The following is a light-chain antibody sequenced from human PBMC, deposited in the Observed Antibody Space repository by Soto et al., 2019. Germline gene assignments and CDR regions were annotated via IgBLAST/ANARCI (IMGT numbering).Light chain of an antibody. CDR1: QSINRW. Sequence: DIQMTQSPSTLSASVGDRVTITCRASQSINRWLAWYQQKPGKAPKLLIYDASTLESGVPSRFSGSGSGTEFTLTISSLQSDALATSYCHQYDGYSWTFGQGTKVDIK. CDR3: HQYDGYSWT. CDR2: DAS. V-gene: IGKV1-5*01. J-gene: IGKJ1*01.